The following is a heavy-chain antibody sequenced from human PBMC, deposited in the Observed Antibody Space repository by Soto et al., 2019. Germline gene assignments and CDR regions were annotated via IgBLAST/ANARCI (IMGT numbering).Heavy chain of an antibody. CDR1: GDSMNFRDYY. CDR2: IYNSGST. D-gene: IGHD6-19*01. V-gene: IGHV4-31*03. Sequence: SETLSLTCSVSGDSMNFRDYYWSWIRQHPGKGLEWIGYIYNSGSTHYNPSLKSRVTMSVDTSKSQFSLRLSSVTAADTAVYYCARDRLAGGYFDYWGQGTLVTVSS. CDR3: ARDRLAGGYFDY. J-gene: IGHJ4*02.